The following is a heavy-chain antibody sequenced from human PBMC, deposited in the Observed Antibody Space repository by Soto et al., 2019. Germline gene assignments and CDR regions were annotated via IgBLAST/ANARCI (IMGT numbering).Heavy chain of an antibody. V-gene: IGHV3-30*18. D-gene: IGHD3-10*01. CDR2: ISYDGSNK. CDR1: GFTFSSYG. Sequence: GGSLRLSCAASGFTFSSYGMHWVRQAPGKGLEWVAVISYDGSNKYYADSVKGRFTISRDNSKNTLYLQMNSLRAEDTAVYYCAKEGVLLWFGEFFDYWGQGTLVTVSS. CDR3: AKEGVLLWFGEFFDY. J-gene: IGHJ4*02.